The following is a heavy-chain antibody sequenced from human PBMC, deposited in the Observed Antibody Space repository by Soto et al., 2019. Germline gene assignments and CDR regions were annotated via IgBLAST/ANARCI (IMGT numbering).Heavy chain of an antibody. CDR1: GYTFTSYG. V-gene: IGHV1-18*01. CDR2: ISAYNGNT. J-gene: IGHJ5*02. D-gene: IGHD1-1*01. Sequence: ASVKVSCKAPGYTFTSYGISWVRQAPGQGLEWMGWISAYNGNTNYAQKLQGRVTMTTDTSTSTAYMELRSLRSDDTAVYYCARGSVEAPGRYNWFDPWGQGTPVTVSS. CDR3: ARGSVEAPGRYNWFDP.